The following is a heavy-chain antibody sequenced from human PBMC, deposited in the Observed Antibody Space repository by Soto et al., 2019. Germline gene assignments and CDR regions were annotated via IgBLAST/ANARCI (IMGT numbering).Heavy chain of an antibody. CDR1: GFTFGDYG. J-gene: IGHJ5*02. V-gene: IGHV3-20*04. D-gene: IGHD6-6*01. CDR3: ARDPVLAARRPNWFDP. Sequence: GGSLRLSCAASGFTFGDYGMSWVRQAPGKGLEWVSGINWNGGSTGYADSVKGRFTISRDNAKNSLYLQMNSLRAEDTALYYCARDPVLAARRPNWFDPWGQGTLVTVSS. CDR2: INWNGGST.